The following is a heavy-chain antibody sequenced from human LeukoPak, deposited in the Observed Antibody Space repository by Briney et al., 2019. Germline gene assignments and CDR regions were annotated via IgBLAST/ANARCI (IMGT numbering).Heavy chain of an antibody. V-gene: IGHV3-15*01. J-gene: IGHJ4*02. CDR2: IKSKTDGGTT. CDR3: TTDIVVGATRPTDY. D-gene: IGHD1-26*01. CDR1: GFTFSNAW. Sequence: GGSLRLSCAASGFTFSNAWMSWVRQAPGKGLEWVGRIKSKTDGGTTDYAAPVKGRFTISRDDSKNTLYLQMNSLKTEDTAVYYCTTDIVVGATRPTDYWGQGTLVTVSS.